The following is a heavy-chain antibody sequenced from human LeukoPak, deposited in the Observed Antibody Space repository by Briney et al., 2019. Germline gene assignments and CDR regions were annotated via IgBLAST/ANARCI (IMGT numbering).Heavy chain of an antibody. Sequence: GGSLRFSCAASGFTFSSYWMHWVRQAPGKWLVWVSRINSDGSSITYADSVKGRFTISRDNAKNTLYLQMNSLRVEDTAVYYCAREGRVSGYDFDCWGQGTLVTVSS. V-gene: IGHV3-74*03. D-gene: IGHD5-12*01. CDR1: GFTFSSYW. CDR2: INSDGSSI. CDR3: AREGRVSGYDFDC. J-gene: IGHJ4*02.